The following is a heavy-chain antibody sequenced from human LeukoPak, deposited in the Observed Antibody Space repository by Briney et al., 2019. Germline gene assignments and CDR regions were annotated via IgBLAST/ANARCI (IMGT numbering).Heavy chain of an antibody. CDR3: ARDLAGDLGY. Sequence: SETLSLTCTVSGGSISSSSYYWGWIRQPPGKGLEWIGRIYSSGSINYNPSLKSRVTMSVDTSKNQFSLKVSSVTAADTAIYYCARDLAGDLGYWGQGTLVTVSS. J-gene: IGHJ4*02. CDR2: IYSSGSI. V-gene: IGHV4-39*07. CDR1: GGSISSSSYY. D-gene: IGHD6-19*01.